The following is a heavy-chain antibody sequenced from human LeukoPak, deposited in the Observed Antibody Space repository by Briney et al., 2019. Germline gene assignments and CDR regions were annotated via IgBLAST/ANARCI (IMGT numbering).Heavy chain of an antibody. D-gene: IGHD3-10*01. Sequence: GGSLRLSCAASGFTFRNYVIHWVRQAPGKGLEWVAVTSSDLNVKLYADSVKGRFTISRDNSRSTLYLQMNSLRPEDTAIYYCAREGYYGSGSPPSLYFDYWGRGTLVTVSS. CDR2: TSSDLNVK. V-gene: IGHV3-30-3*01. J-gene: IGHJ4*02. CDR1: GFTFRNYV. CDR3: AREGYYGSGSPPSLYFDY.